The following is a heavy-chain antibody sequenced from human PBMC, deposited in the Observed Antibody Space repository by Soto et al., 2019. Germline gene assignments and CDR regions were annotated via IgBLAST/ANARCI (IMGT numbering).Heavy chain of an antibody. CDR3: EHAFGGTSWPNDAFDV. Sequence: HITLKESGPTLVKPTQTLTLTCIFSGFSFSADGVGVGWIRQPPGKTLEWLALIYWDDDTRYRPSLKSRRTLTKDSSNNQVVLTMTNMDPLDTATYYCEHAFGGTSWPNDAFDVWGQGTVVTVSS. CDR1: GFSFSADGVG. J-gene: IGHJ3*01. CDR2: IYWDDDT. V-gene: IGHV2-5*02. D-gene: IGHD3-16*01.